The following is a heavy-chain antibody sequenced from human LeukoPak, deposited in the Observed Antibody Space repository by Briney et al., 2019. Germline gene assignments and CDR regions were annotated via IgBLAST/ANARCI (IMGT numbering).Heavy chain of an antibody. CDR1: GYSFTTYY. CDR3: ARGGYYDFWSGFHQSYGFDI. Sequence: ASVKVSCKASGYSFTTYYMHWVRQAPGQGLGWMGIINPSDGSTSYAQKFQGRVTMTRDTSASTVYMELSSLRSEDTAVYYCARGGYYDFWSGFHQSYGFDIWGQGTMVTVSS. D-gene: IGHD3-3*01. CDR2: INPSDGST. J-gene: IGHJ3*02. V-gene: IGHV1-46*01.